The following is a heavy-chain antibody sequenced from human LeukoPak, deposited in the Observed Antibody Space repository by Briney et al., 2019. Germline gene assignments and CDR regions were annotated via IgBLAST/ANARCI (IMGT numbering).Heavy chain of an antibody. V-gene: IGHV4-30-4*01. D-gene: IGHD3-22*01. CDR3: ASYDTSGYFDY. Sequence: SETLSLTCAVYSGSFSGYCWSWIRQPPGKGLEWIGYIYYSGSAFYNPSLKSRVTVSVDTSKNQFSLKLSSVTAADTAVYYCASYDTSGYFDYWGQGTLVTVSS. CDR1: SGSFSGYC. CDR2: IYYSGSA. J-gene: IGHJ4*02.